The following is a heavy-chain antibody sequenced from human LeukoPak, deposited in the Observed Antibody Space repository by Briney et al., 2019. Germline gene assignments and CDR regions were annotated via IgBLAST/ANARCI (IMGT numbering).Heavy chain of an antibody. CDR2: IYYSGST. CDR1: SGSISSYY. Sequence: SETLSLTCTVSSGSISSYYWSWIRQPPGMGLEWIGYIYYSGSTNYNPSLKSRVTISVDMSKNQFSLRLSSVTAADTAVYYCASGYDSSGYQGYWGQGTLVTVSS. D-gene: IGHD3-22*01. J-gene: IGHJ4*02. V-gene: IGHV4-59*12. CDR3: ASGYDSSGYQGY.